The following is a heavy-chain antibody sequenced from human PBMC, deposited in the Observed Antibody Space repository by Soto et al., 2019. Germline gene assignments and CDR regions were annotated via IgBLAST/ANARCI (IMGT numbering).Heavy chain of an antibody. CDR1: GYTLTELS. CDR3: ATVLRYYDSSGLDY. D-gene: IGHD3-22*01. Sequence: ASVKGSCTVSGYTLTELSMHWVRQAPGKGLEWMGGFDPEDGETIYAQKFQGRVTMTEDTSTDTAYMELSSLRSEDTAVYYCATVLRYYDSSGLDYWGQGTLVTVAS. CDR2: FDPEDGET. V-gene: IGHV1-24*01. J-gene: IGHJ4*02.